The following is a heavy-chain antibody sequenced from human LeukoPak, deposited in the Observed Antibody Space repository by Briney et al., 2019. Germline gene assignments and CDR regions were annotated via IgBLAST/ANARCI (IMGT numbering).Heavy chain of an antibody. Sequence: GGSLRLSCAASGFTFSSYAMSWVRQAPGKGLEWVSAISNNGGNTYYTDSVKGRFTISRDNSRNTLYLQMNSLRAEDTAVYYCVLVAPAGHYFDYWGQGTLVTVSS. J-gene: IGHJ4*02. CDR2: ISNNGGNT. V-gene: IGHV3-23*01. CDR3: VLVAPAGHYFDY. D-gene: IGHD6-13*01. CDR1: GFTFSSYA.